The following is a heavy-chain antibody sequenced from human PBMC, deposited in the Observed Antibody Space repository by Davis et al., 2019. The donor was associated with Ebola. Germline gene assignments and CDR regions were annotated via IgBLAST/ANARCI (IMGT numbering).Heavy chain of an antibody. D-gene: IGHD2-15*01. J-gene: IGHJ6*02. V-gene: IGHV3-53*01. CDR1: GFTVSSNY. CDR3: ARDDFTNCRGGSCYWFNYYYGMDV. CDR2: IYSGGST. Sequence: GESLKISCAASGFTVSSNYMSWVRQAPGKGLEWVSVIYSGGSTYYADSVKGRFTISRDNAKNSLYLQMNSLRDEDTAVYYCARDDFTNCRGGSCYWFNYYYGMDVWGQGTTVTVSS.